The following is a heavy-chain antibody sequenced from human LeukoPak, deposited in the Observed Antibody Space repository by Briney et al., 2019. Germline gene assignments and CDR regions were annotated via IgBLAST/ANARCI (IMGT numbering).Heavy chain of an antibody. J-gene: IGHJ3*02. CDR3: ASQTDYGDYEGAFDI. CDR2: IIPIFGTA. D-gene: IGHD4-17*01. CDR1: GGTFSSYA. Sequence: SVKVSCKASGGTFSSYAISWVRQAPGQGLEWMGRIIPIFGTANYAQKFQGRVTITTDESTSTAYMELSSLRSEDTAVYYCASQTDYGDYEGAFDIWGQGTMVTVSS. V-gene: IGHV1-69*05.